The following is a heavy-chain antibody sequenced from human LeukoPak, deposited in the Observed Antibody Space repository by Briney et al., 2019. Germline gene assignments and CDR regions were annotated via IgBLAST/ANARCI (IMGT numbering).Heavy chain of an antibody. CDR1: GFTLSSYS. V-gene: IGHV3-23*01. J-gene: IGHJ4*02. Sequence: PGGSLRLSCAASGFTLSSYSMSWLRQAPGKGLEWVSAISGSGGSTYYADSVKGRFTISRGNSKNALYLQMNSLRAEDTAVYYCAHSQYYYDSSGSGPSDYWGQGTLVTVSS. CDR2: ISGSGGST. CDR3: AHSQYYYDSSGSGPSDY. D-gene: IGHD3-22*01.